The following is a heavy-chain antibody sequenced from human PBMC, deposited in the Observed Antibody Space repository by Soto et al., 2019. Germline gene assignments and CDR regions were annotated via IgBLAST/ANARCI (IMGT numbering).Heavy chain of an antibody. CDR3: ASEPGVAGGYFDY. CDR2: VSSSGDST. CDR1: GLIFDIYA. V-gene: IGHV3-23*01. Sequence: VQLLESGGGLVQPGGSLRLSCAASGLIFDIYAMSWVRQAPGKGLEWVSAVSSSGDSTNYADSVKGRFTISRDSSKNTLYLQMNSLRAEDTAVYYCASEPGVAGGYFDYWGQGTLVAVSS. D-gene: IGHD6-19*01. J-gene: IGHJ4*02.